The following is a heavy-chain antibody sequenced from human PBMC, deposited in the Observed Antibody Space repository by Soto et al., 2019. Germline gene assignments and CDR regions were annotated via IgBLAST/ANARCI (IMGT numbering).Heavy chain of an antibody. CDR1: GYTFTSYG. CDR2: IRAYNGNT. D-gene: IGHD3-3*01. V-gene: IGHV1-18*01. CDR3: ARSDFWSGYQTGDY. J-gene: IGHJ4*02. Sequence: QVQLVQSGAEVKKPGASVKVSCKASGYTFTSYGISWVRQAPGQGLEGMGWIRAYNGNTNYAQKLEGRVTMTTDTSTSAAYMELRSLRSDDTAVYYCARSDFWSGYQTGDYWGQGTLVTVSS.